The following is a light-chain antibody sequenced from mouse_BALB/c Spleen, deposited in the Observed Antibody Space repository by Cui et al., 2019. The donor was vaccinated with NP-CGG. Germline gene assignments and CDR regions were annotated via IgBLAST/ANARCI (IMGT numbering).Light chain of an antibody. CDR3: ALWYSNHWV. CDR2: GTN. CDR1: TGAVTTSNY. J-gene: IGLJ1*01. Sequence: HAVVTQESALTTSPGETVTPTCRSSTGAVTTSNYANWVQEKPEHLFTGLIGGTNNRAPGVPARFSGSLIGDKAALTITGAQTEDEAIYFCALWYSNHWVFGGGTKLTVL. V-gene: IGLV1*01.